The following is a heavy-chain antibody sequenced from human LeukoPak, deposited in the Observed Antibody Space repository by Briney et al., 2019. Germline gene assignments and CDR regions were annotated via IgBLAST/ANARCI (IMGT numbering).Heavy chain of an antibody. D-gene: IGHD5-24*01. V-gene: IGHV1-46*01. J-gene: IGHJ5*02. CDR1: GYTFTNYY. CDR2: INPSGGST. CDR3: ARVTLEIISAKGWFDP. Sequence: GASVKVSCKASGYTFTNYYMHWVRQAPGQGLEWMGIINPSGGSTSYAQKFQGRVTMTRDTSTSTVYMELSSLRSEDTAVYYCARVTLEIISAKGWFDPWGQGTLVTVSS.